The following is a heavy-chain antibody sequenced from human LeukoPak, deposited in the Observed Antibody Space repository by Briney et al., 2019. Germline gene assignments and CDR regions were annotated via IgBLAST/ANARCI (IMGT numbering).Heavy chain of an antibody. V-gene: IGHV4-34*01. D-gene: IGHD1-26*01. CDR1: GGSFRGYY. Sequence: PSETLSLTCAVYGGSFRGYYWSWIRQPPGKGLEWIGEIDHSGSTSYNPPLKSRVTISVDTSKNQFSLKLSSVTAADTAVYYCARLIVGATDFDYWGQGTLVTVSS. J-gene: IGHJ4*02. CDR2: IDHSGST. CDR3: ARLIVGATDFDY.